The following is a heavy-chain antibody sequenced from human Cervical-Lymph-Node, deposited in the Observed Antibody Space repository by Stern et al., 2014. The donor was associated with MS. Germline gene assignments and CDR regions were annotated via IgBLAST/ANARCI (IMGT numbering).Heavy chain of an antibody. J-gene: IGHJ6*02. D-gene: IGHD4-17*01. CDR3: ARAHYGDYPFYYYGMDV. CDR2: IYCSGST. V-gene: IGHV4-30-4*01. CDR1: GGSISSNNSY. Sequence: QLQLQESGPGLVKPSQTLSLTCTVSGGSISSNNSYWSWIRQPPGKGLECIAYIYCSGSTYYNPSLKSRVTLSVDTSTNQFSLRLSSVTAADTAVYYCARAHYGDYPFYYYGMDVWGQGTTVTVSS.